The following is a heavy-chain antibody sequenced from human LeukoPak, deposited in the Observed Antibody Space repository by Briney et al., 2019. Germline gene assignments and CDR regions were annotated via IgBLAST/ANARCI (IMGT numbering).Heavy chain of an antibody. CDR1: GFTFSSYA. Sequence: GTLRFSCTASGFTFSSYAMSWVRQAPGKGLKWVSAISDSGGYTYYADSVKGRFTISRDNSKKTVFLQMNSLRAEDTAIYYCVKGETVAVDWGQGTMVTVSS. J-gene: IGHJ3*01. D-gene: IGHD6-19*01. V-gene: IGHV3-23*01. CDR2: ISDSGGYT. CDR3: VKGETVAVD.